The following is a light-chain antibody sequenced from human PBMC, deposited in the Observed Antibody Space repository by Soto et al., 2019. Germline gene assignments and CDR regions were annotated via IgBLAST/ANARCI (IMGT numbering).Light chain of an antibody. CDR1: SSDVGGYKY. Sequence: QSALTQPASVSGSPGQSITISCTGSSSDVGGYKYVSWYQQHAGKAPKLMIYDVNNRPSGVSNRFSGSKSGNTASLTISGLQAEDEADYYCSSYTTTSIYVFGTGTKLTVL. CDR2: DVN. V-gene: IGLV2-14*03. J-gene: IGLJ1*01. CDR3: SSYTTTSIYV.